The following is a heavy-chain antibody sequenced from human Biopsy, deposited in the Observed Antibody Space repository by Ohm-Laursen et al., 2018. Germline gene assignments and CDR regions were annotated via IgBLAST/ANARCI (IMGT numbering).Heavy chain of an antibody. CDR2: ISYDQITK. CDR1: GFTFRTYG. CDR3: AKDLSVYYYHGIDV. Sequence: SLRLSCAASGFTFRTYGMHWVRLAPGKGLEWVAVISYDQITKHYADSVRGRFTISRDNSKNTLYLQVNSLRAEDTAVYYCAKDLSVYYYHGIDVWGQGITVTVSS. D-gene: IGHD5/OR15-5a*01. V-gene: IGHV3-30*18. J-gene: IGHJ6*02.